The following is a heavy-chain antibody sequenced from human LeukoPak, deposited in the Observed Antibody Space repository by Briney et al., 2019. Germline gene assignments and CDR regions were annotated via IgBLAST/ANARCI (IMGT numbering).Heavy chain of an antibody. D-gene: IGHD3-10*01. Sequence: ASVKVSCKASSYTFTRYGISWVRQAPGQGLEWMGIITPSGDSTNYAQKFQGRVTMTRDTSTSTVYMELSSLRSEDTAVYYCAREGFHGRELFPTFDYWGQGTLVTVSS. CDR1: SYTFTRYG. CDR3: AREGFHGRELFPTFDY. CDR2: ITPSGDST. J-gene: IGHJ4*02. V-gene: IGHV1-46*01.